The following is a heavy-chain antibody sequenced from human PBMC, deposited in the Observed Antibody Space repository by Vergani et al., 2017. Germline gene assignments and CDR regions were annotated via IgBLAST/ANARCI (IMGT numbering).Heavy chain of an antibody. CDR3: ARFVVVPAAPGYNYFDY. CDR2: IKQDGSEK. Sequence: EVQLLESGGGLVQPGGSLRLSCAASGFTFSSYAMSWVRQAPGKGLEWVANIKQDGSEKYYVDSVKGRFTISRDNAKNSLYLQMNSLRAEDTAVYYCARFVVVPAAPGYNYFDYWGQGTLVTVSS. D-gene: IGHD2-2*01. CDR1: GFTFSSYA. V-gene: IGHV3-7*01. J-gene: IGHJ4*02.